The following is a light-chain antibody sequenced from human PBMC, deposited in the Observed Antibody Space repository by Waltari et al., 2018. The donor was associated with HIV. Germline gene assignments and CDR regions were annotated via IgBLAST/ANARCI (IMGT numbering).Light chain of an antibody. CDR3: QVWDSETDHWV. J-gene: IGLJ3*02. V-gene: IGLV3-21*04. CDR1: EIGRKS. Sequence: YVLTQPPSVSEAPGKTARITCGGNEIGRKSVKWYQQKPGQAPFQGIYYDNDRPSGIPERFSGSNSGNTATLTISRVEAGDEADYFCQVWDSETDHWVFGGGTKLTVL. CDR2: YDN.